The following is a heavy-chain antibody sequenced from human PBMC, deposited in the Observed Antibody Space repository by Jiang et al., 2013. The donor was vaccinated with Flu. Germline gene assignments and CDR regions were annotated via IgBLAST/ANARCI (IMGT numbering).Heavy chain of an antibody. CDR1: GDSVSSNSAA. D-gene: IGHD1-26*01. V-gene: IGHV6-1*01. Sequence: TSQTLSLTCAISGDSVSSNSAAWNWIRQSPSRGLEWLGRTYYRSKWYNDYAVSVKSRITINPDTSKNQFSLQLNSVTPEDTAVYYCARVDRIVGATQKSDAFDIWGQGTMVTVSS. CDR3: ARVDRIVGATQKSDAFDI. J-gene: IGHJ3*02. CDR2: TYYRSKWYN.